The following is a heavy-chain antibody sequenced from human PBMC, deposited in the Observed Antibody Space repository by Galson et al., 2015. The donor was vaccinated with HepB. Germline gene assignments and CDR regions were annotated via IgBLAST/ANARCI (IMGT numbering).Heavy chain of an antibody. V-gene: IGHV3-23*01. J-gene: IGHJ4*02. CDR3: VRTVILGYFDH. D-gene: IGHD2-21*01. CDR1: GFTSSSYV. CDR2: ISGRGNNT. Sequence: SLRLSCAASGFTSSSYVMTWVRQVPGQGLEWVSSISGRGNNTYYADSVKGRFTISRDNSKNTVFLQMRGLRVEDTGLYYCVRTVILGYFDHWGQGTLVTVPS.